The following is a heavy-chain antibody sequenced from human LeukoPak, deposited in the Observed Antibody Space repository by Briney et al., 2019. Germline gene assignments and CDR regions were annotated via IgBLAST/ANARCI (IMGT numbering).Heavy chain of an antibody. CDR2: INPNSGGT. CDR3: AVTTVVTPLFGY. D-gene: IGHD4-23*01. CDR1: GYTFTDYY. Sequence: ASVTVSYKASGYTFTDYYMHWVRQAPGQGREWMGWINPNSGGTNYAQKFQGRVTMTRDTSISTAYMELSRLRSDDTAVYYCAVTTVVTPLFGYWGQGTLVTGPS. V-gene: IGHV1-2*02. J-gene: IGHJ4*02.